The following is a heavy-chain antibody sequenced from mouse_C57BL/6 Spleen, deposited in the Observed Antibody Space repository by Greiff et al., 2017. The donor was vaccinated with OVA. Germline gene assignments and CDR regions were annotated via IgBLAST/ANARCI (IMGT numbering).Heavy chain of an antibody. D-gene: IGHD2-3*01. CDR3: ARRNGDGYYDYAMDY. CDR2: IYPGSGST. V-gene: IGHV1-55*01. Sequence: QVQLQQSGAELVKPGASVKMSCKASGYTFTSYWITWVKQRPGQGLEWIGDIYPGSGSTNYNEKFKSKATLTVDTSSSTAYMQLSSLTSEDSAVYYCARRNGDGYYDYAMDYWGQGTSVTVSS. CDR1: GYTFTSYW. J-gene: IGHJ4*01.